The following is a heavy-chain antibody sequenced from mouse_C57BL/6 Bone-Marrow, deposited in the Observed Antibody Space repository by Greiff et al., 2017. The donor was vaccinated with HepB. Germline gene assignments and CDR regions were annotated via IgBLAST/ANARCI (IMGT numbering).Heavy chain of an antibody. D-gene: IGHD2-5*01. V-gene: IGHV1-15*01. CDR3: TESNFAY. Sequence: QVQLKQSGAELVRPGASVTLSCKASGYTFTDYEMHWVKQTPVHGLEWIGAIDPETGGTAYNQKFKGKAILTADKSSSTAYMELRSLTSEDSAVYYCTESNFAYWGQGTLVTVSA. CDR2: IDPETGGT. CDR1: GYTFTDYE. J-gene: IGHJ3*01.